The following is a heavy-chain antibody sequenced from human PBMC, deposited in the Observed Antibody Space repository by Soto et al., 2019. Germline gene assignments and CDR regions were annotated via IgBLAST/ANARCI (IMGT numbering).Heavy chain of an antibody. J-gene: IGHJ4*02. CDR3: GAGQYFSDY. CDR2: ISYDGSDK. CDR1: GFTFSSYG. Sequence: QVQLVESGGGVVQPGRSLRLSCAASGFTFSSYGMHWVRQARGKGLEWVALISYDGSDKYYADSVKGRFTISRDNSKNTLYLQMNSLRVEDTAVYYCGAGQYFSDYWGQGTLVTVSS. D-gene: IGHD6-13*01. V-gene: IGHV3-30*03.